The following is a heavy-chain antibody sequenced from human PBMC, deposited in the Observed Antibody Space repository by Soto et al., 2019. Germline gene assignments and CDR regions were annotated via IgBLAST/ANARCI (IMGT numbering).Heavy chain of an antibody. CDR2: IYYSGST. Sequence: QLQLQESGPGLVKPSETLSLTCTVSGGSISSSSYYWGWIRQPPGKGLEWIGSIYYSGSTYYNPSLKSRVTISVDTSKNQFSRKLSSVTAADTAVYYCARHQFRYSSSKTIDYWGQGTLVTVSS. CDR1: GGSISSSSYY. D-gene: IGHD6-6*01. J-gene: IGHJ4*02. V-gene: IGHV4-39*01. CDR3: ARHQFRYSSSKTIDY.